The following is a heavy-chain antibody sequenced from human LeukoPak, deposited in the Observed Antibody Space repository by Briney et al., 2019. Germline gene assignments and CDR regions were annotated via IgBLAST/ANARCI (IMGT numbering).Heavy chain of an antibody. J-gene: IGHJ4*02. V-gene: IGHV4-4*02. CDR3: ARGVNDFWSGYSYYFDY. CDR1: GGSISSSNW. Sequence: PSETLTLTCAVSGGSISSSNWWSWVRQPPGKGLEWIGEIYHSGSTNYNPSLKSRVTISVDKSKNQFSLKLSSVTAADTAVYYCARGVNDFWSGYSYYFDYWGQGTLVTVSS. CDR2: IYHSGST. D-gene: IGHD3-3*01.